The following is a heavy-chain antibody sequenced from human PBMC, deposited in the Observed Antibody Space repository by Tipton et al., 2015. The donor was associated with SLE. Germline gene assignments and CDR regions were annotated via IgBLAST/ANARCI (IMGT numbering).Heavy chain of an antibody. D-gene: IGHD6-13*01. CDR2: IYYSGST. CDR1: GGSISSGGYY. V-gene: IGHV4-31*03. CDR3: ARDTGAAAGSDAFDI. J-gene: IGHJ3*02. Sequence: TLSLTCTVSGGSISSGGYYWSWIRQHPGKGPEWIGYIYYSGSTYYNPSLKSRVTMSVDTSKNQFSLKLNSVTAADTAVYYCARDTGAAAGSDAFDIWGQGTMVTVSS.